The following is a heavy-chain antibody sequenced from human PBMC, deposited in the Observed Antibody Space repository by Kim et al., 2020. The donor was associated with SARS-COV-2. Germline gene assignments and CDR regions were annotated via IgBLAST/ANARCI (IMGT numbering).Heavy chain of an antibody. CDR3: ARGRRYFDWLSPYYYYYGMDV. D-gene: IGHD3-9*01. CDR1: GYTFTSYD. V-gene: IGHV1-8*01. Sequence: ASVKVSCKASGYTFTSYDINWVRQATGQGPEWMGWMNPNSGNTCYAQKFQGRVTMTRNTSISTAYMELSSLRSEDTAVYYCARGRRYFDWLSPYYYYYGMDVWGQGTTVTVSS. CDR2: MNPNSGNT. J-gene: IGHJ6*02.